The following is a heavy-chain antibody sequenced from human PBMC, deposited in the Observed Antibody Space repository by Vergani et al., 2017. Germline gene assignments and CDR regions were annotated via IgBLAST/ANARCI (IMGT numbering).Heavy chain of an antibody. CDR2: ISDNGGTT. J-gene: IGHJ4*02. V-gene: IGHV3-23*04. Sequence: EVQLVESGGDLVQPGRSLRLSCTASGFTFRNYAMTWVRQAPGKGLEWVSIISDNGGTTYYADSVKGRFTISRDNSKDTLYLQMNSLRADDTAVYYCTKGSRGYTGYFFDYWGQGTLATVSS. CDR1: GFTFRNYA. CDR3: TKGSRGYTGYFFDY. D-gene: IGHD5-12*01.